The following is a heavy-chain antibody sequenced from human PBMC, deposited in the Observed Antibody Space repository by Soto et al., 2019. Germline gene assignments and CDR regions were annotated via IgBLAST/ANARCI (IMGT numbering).Heavy chain of an antibody. J-gene: IGHJ6*02. Sequence: GASVKVSCKASGYTFTSYGISWVRQAPGQGLEWMGWISAYNGNTNYAQKLQGRVTMTTDTSTSTAYMELRSLRSDDTAVYYCARGGAATVTTYYGMDVWGQGTTVTVSS. CDR1: GYTFTSYG. V-gene: IGHV1-18*01. CDR3: ARGGAATVTTYYGMDV. D-gene: IGHD4-17*01. CDR2: ISAYNGNT.